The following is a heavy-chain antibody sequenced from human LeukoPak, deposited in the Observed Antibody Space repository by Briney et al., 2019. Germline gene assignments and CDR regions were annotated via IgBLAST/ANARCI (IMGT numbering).Heavy chain of an antibody. CDR2: IYPSGST. CDR3: ARGEVNWFDY. J-gene: IGHJ4*02. D-gene: IGHD5-24*01. CDR1: GDSISTSSSY. V-gene: IGHV4-61*02. Sequence: SETLSLTCSVSGDSISTSSSYWGWIRQPAGKGLEWIGRIYPSGSTNYNPSLKSRVTMSVDTSKNQFSLKLSSVTAADTAVYYCARGEVNWFDYWGQGTLVTVSS.